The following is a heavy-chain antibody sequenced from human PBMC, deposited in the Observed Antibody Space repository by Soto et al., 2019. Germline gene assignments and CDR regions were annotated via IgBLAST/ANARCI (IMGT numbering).Heavy chain of an antibody. CDR1: GFTFSSYG. D-gene: IGHD4-17*01. Sequence: QVQLVESGGGVVQPGRSLRLSCAASGFTFSSYGMHWVRQAPGKGLEWIGEINHSGSTNYNPSLKSRVTISVDTSKNQFSLKLSSVTAADTAVYYCARTRTYGRAFDIWGQGTMVTVSS. J-gene: IGHJ3*02. CDR3: ARTRTYGRAFDI. CDR2: INHSGST. V-gene: IGHV4-34*01.